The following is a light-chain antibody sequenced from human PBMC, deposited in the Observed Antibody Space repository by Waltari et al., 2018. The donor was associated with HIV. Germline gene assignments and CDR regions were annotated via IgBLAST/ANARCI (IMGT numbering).Light chain of an antibody. CDR2: SNS. CDR1: SSNIGSNT. CDR3: AAWDDSLNGYV. J-gene: IGLJ1*01. Sequence: QSVLTQPPSASGTPGQRVTISCSGSSSNIGSNTVNWYQQIPGTAPKLLIYSNSQPPSGVPDRFSGAKSGTSASLAISGLQSEDEADYYCAAWDDSLNGYVFGTGTKVTVL. V-gene: IGLV1-44*01.